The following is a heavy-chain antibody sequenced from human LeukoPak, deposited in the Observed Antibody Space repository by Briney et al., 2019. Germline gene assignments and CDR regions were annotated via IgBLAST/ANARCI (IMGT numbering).Heavy chain of an antibody. Sequence: SETLSLTCAVSGYSISSGYYWGWIRQPPGKGLEWIGSIYHSGSTYYNPSLKSRVTISVDTSKNQFSLKLSSVTAADTAVYYCARALLYDSGSYGAFDIWGQGKMVTVSS. CDR1: GYSISSGYY. CDR3: ARALLYDSGSYGAFDI. CDR2: IYHSGST. J-gene: IGHJ3*02. V-gene: IGHV4-38-2*01. D-gene: IGHD3-10*01.